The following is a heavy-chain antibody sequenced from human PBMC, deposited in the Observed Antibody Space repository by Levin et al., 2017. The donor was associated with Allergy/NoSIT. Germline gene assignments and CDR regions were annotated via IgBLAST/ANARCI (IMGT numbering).Heavy chain of an antibody. D-gene: IGHD1-7*01. Sequence: PSETLSLTCAISGDSVSSNSAAWNWIRQSPSRGLEWLGRTYYRSKWYNDYAVSVKSRITINPDTSKNQFSLQLNSVTPEDTAVYYCARVLRQTGLPGITGTTPGAFDIWGQGTMVTVSS. CDR3: ARVLRQTGLPGITGTTPGAFDI. CDR2: TYYRSKWYN. V-gene: IGHV6-1*01. CDR1: GDSVSSNSAA. J-gene: IGHJ3*02.